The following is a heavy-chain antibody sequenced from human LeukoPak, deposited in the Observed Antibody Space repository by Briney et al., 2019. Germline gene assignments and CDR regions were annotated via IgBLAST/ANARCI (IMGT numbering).Heavy chain of an antibody. V-gene: IGHV4-30-4*01. Sequence: SETLSLTCTVSGGSISSGDYYWSWIRQPPGKGLEWIVYIYYSGSTYYNPSLKSRVTISVDTSKNQFSLKLSSVTAADTAVYYCARWATSLTTPLGRNWFDPWGQGTLVTVSS. CDR1: GGSISSGDYY. CDR3: ARWATSLTTPLGRNWFDP. CDR2: IYYSGST. D-gene: IGHD2-15*01. J-gene: IGHJ5*02.